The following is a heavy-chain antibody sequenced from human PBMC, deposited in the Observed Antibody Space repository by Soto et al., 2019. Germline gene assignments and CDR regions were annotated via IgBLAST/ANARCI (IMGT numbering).Heavy chain of an antibody. D-gene: IGHD3-10*01. CDR2: ISYDGSNK. V-gene: IGHV3-30-3*01. CDR1: GFTFSSYA. CDR3: ARDPKLLWFGELLSVWFDP. J-gene: IGHJ5*02. Sequence: PGGSLRLSCAASGFTFSSYAMHWVRQAPGKGLEWVAVISYDGSNKYYADSVKGRFTISRDNSKNTLYLQMNSLRAEDTAVYYCARDPKLLWFGELLSVWFDPWGQGTLVTVSS.